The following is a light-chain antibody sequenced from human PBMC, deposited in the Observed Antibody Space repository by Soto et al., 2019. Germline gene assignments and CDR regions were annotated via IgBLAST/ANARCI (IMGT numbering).Light chain of an antibody. V-gene: IGLV2-14*01. J-gene: IGLJ1*01. CDR2: DVY. CDR3: TSYTSTSTPYV. Sequence: QSALTQPASVSGSPGQSITISCAETSSDVGRYTYVSWYQQHPGKAPKLIIYDVYNRPSGVSNRFSGSKSGNTASLTISGLQAEDEADYYCTSYTSTSTPYVFGGGTKVNVL. CDR1: SSDVGRYTY.